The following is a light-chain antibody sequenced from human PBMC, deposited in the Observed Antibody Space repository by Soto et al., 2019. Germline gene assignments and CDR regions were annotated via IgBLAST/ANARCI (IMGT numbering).Light chain of an antibody. CDR2: AAS. J-gene: IGKJ4*01. V-gene: IGKV3-15*01. CDR1: QSVSSN. CDR3: QQYNNWPLT. Sequence: IGMTQSPATLSVSPGDRATISCRASQSVSSNLAWYQHKPGQAPRLLIYAASTLSTGIPARFSGSGSGTEFTLTISTLQSEDFAIYYCQQYNNWPLTFGGGTKVEIK.